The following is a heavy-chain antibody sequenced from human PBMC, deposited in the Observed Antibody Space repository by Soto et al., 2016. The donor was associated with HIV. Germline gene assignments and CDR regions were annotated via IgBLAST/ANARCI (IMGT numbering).Heavy chain of an antibody. CDR1: GITLSSYA. V-gene: IGHV3-30*04. Sequence: VQLVESGGGVVQPGRSLRLSCAASGITLSSYAMHWVRQAPGQGLEWVAVISYDGSNKDYADSVKGRFTISRDNSKNTLYLQMNSLRVEDTAVYYCARDLYYDSSGYYRDYWGQGTLVTVSS. J-gene: IGHJ4*02. D-gene: IGHD3-22*01. CDR3: ARDLYYDSSGYYRDY. CDR2: ISYDGSNK.